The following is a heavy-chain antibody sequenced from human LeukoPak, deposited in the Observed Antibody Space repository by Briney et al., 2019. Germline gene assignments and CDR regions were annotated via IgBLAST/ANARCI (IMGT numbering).Heavy chain of an antibody. J-gene: IGHJ5*02. Sequence: PGGSLRLSCAASGFTFDDYAMHWVRQAPGKGLEWVSGISWNSGSIGYADSVKGRFTISRDNAKNSLYLQMNSLRAEDTALYYCAKDIRPFYYGSGINFDPWGQGTLVTVSS. CDR2: ISWNSGSI. CDR3: AKDIRPFYYGSGINFDP. D-gene: IGHD3-10*01. V-gene: IGHV3-9*01. CDR1: GFTFDDYA.